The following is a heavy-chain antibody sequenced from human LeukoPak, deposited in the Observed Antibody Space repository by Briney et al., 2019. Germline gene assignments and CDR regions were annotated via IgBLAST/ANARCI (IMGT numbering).Heavy chain of an antibody. CDR1: GYTFTDYH. CDR2: INPNSGGT. V-gene: IGHV1-2*02. J-gene: IGHJ4*02. D-gene: IGHD2-15*01. Sequence: GASVKVSCKASGYTFTDYHVHWVRQAPGQGLEWMGWINPNSGGTNYAGKFQGRVTVTSDTSISTAYMELSGLRSDDTALYFCARDFCSGGNCYHALGHWGQGALVTVSS. CDR3: ARDFCSGGNCYHALGH.